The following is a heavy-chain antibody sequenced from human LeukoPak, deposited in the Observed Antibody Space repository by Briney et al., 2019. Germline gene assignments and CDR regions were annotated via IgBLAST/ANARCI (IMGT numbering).Heavy chain of an antibody. CDR3: ARAYGDYGGGSFDL. CDR1: GGSISSGSYY. D-gene: IGHD4-17*01. CDR2: IYTSGST. Sequence: SETLSLTCTVSGGSISSGSYYWSWIRQPAGKGLEWIGRIYTSGSTNYNPSLKSRVTISVDTSKNQFSLKLSSVTAADTAVYYCARAYGDYGGGSFDLWGRGTLVTVSS. V-gene: IGHV4-61*02. J-gene: IGHJ2*01.